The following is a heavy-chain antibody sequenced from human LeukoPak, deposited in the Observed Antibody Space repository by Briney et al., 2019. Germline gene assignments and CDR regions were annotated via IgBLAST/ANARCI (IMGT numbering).Heavy chain of an antibody. CDR3: AKDDYGSGSYYGNY. CDR2: ISAYNGNT. D-gene: IGHD3-10*01. Sequence: ASVKVSCKASGYTFTSYGISWVRQAPGQGLEWMGWISAYNGNTNYAQKLQGRVTMTTDTSTSTAYMELRSLRSDDTAVYYCAKDDYGSGSYYGNYWGQGTLVTVSS. J-gene: IGHJ4*02. CDR1: GYTFTSYG. V-gene: IGHV1-18*01.